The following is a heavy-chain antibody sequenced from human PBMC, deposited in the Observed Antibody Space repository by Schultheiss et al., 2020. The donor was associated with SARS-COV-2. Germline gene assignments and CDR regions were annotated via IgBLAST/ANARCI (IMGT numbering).Heavy chain of an antibody. CDR2: IIPIFGTA. Sequence: SVKVSCKASGGTFSSYAISWVRQAPGQGLEWMGGIIPIFGTANYAQKFQGRVTITADESTSTAYMELNSLRAEDTALYFCVLYCVTTNCQHRGLDYWGQGTLVTVSS. J-gene: IGHJ4*02. D-gene: IGHD2-21*01. V-gene: IGHV1-69*13. CDR3: VLYCVTTNCQHRGLDY. CDR1: GGTFSSYA.